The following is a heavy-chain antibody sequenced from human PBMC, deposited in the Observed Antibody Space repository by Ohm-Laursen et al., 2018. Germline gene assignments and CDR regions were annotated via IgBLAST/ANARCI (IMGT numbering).Heavy chain of an antibody. CDR1: GYTFTGYS. D-gene: IGHD1-26*01. J-gene: IGHJ4*02. CDR2: INPNSGGT. V-gene: IGHV1-2*02. CDR3: ARGLVGATPY. Sequence: ASVKVSCKASGYTFTGYSMHWVRQAPGQGLEWMGWINPNSGGTNYAQKFQGRFTMTRDTSISTAYMELSRLRSDDTTVYYCARGLVGATPYWGQGTLVTVSS.